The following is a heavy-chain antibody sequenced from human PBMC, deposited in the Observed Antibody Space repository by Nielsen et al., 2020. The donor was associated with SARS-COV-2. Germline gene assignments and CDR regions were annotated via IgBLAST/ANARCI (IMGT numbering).Heavy chain of an antibody. CDR1: GFTFSSYA. Sequence: GESLKISCAASGFTFSSYAMSWVRQAPGKGLEWVSAISGSGGSTYYADSVKGRFTISRDNAENSLYLQMNSLRDEDTAVYYCTREGFWGSYRYIDYWGQGTLVTVSS. CDR2: ISGSGGST. J-gene: IGHJ4*02. CDR3: TREGFWGSYRYIDY. D-gene: IGHD3-16*02. V-gene: IGHV3-23*01.